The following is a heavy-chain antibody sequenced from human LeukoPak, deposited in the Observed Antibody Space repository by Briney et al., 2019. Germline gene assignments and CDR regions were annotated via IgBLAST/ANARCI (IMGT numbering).Heavy chain of an antibody. D-gene: IGHD2-2*01. CDR2: IRYDGSNK. J-gene: IGHJ4*02. V-gene: IGHV3-30*02. CDR1: GFTFTTYA. Sequence: GGSLRLSCAASGFTFTTYAMHWVRQAPGKGLEWVAFIRYDGSNKYYADSVKGRFTISRDNSKNTLYLQMNSLRAEDTAVYYCAKDISVPAAMLLDYWGQGTLVTVSS. CDR3: AKDISVPAAMLLDY.